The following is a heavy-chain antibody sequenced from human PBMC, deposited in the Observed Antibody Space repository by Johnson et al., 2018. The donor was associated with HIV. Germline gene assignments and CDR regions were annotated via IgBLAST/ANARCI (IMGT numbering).Heavy chain of an antibody. D-gene: IGHD3-22*01. CDR2: ISSIGSSI. J-gene: IGHJ3*02. Sequence: QVQLVESGGGLVKPGGSLRLSCAASGFTFSDYYMSWIRQAPGTGLEWVSYISSIGSSIYYADSVKGRFHISKDNAKNSLFLQRNSLRAEDTAVYYCAGQGGSGYYGGAFDIWGPGTMVTVSS. CDR1: GFTFSDYY. V-gene: IGHV3-11*04. CDR3: AGQGGSGYYGGAFDI.